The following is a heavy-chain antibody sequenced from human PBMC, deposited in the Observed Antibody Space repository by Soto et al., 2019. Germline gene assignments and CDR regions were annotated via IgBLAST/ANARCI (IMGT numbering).Heavy chain of an antibody. CDR3: ARPFAAQTVVGFDF. CDR2: INHSGST. J-gene: IGHJ4*02. Sequence: SETLSLTCAVYGGSFSDYYWSWIRQPPGKGLEWIGEINHSGSTNYNPSLTSRVTVSVDTSKNQFSLKLRSVTAADTATYYCARPFAAQTVVGFDFWGQGLLVTVSS. CDR1: GGSFSDYY. D-gene: IGHD6-19*01. V-gene: IGHV4-34*01.